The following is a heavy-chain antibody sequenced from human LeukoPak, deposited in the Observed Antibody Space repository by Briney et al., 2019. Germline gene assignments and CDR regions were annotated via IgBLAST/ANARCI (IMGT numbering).Heavy chain of an antibody. Sequence: ASVKVSCKATGDTFTGYYMHLVRQAPGQGLEWMGWINPNSGGTNYAQKFQGRVTMTRDTSISTAYMELSRLRSDDTAVYYCAIPGGGTFIDYWGQGTLVTVSS. CDR3: AIPGGGTFIDY. D-gene: IGHD2-15*01. CDR2: INPNSGGT. J-gene: IGHJ4*02. CDR1: GDTFTGYY. V-gene: IGHV1-2*02.